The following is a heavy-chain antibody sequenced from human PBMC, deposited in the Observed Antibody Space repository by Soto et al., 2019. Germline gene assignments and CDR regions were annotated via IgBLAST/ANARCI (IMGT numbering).Heavy chain of an antibody. Sequence: QLQLQESGPGLVKPSETLSLTCTVSGGSISSSSYYWGWIRQPPGKGLELIGSIYYSGSTYYNPYLKSRVAISLDTSKNQFTLKLSSVTAADTALYYCARQAPSRVTAYNWFDPSGQGTLVTVST. CDR2: IYYSGST. J-gene: IGHJ5*02. CDR3: ARQAPSRVTAYNWFDP. V-gene: IGHV4-39*01. D-gene: IGHD4-4*01. CDR1: GGSISSSSYY.